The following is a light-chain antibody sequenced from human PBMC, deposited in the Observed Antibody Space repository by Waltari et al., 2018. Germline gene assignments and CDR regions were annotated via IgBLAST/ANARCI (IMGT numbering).Light chain of an antibody. CDR3: TSYAGSNNLL. V-gene: IGLV2-8*01. CDR1: SSDIGGYNY. CDR2: EVS. Sequence: QSALTQPPSASGSPGQSVTISCTGTSSDIGGYNYVSWYQQHPGKAPKLMIYEVSKRPSGVPDRLSGSKSGNTASLTVSGLQAEDEADYCCTSYAGSNNLLFGGGTKLTVL. J-gene: IGLJ2*01.